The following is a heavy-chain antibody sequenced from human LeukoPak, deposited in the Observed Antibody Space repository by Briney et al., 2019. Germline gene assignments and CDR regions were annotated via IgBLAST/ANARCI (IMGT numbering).Heavy chain of an antibody. CDR3: ARVYSSSWLHNYYYMDV. CDR1: GYTFTSYG. D-gene: IGHD6-13*01. V-gene: IGHV1-18*01. Sequence: ASVKVSCKASGYTFTSYGISWVRQAPGQGLEWMGGISAYNGNTNYAQKLQGRVTMTTDTSTSTAYMELRSLRSDDTAVYYCARVYSSSWLHNYYYMDVWGKGTTVTVSS. CDR2: ISAYNGNT. J-gene: IGHJ6*03.